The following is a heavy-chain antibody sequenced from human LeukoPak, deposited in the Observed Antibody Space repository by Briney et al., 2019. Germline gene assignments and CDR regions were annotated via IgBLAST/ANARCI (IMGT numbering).Heavy chain of an antibody. CDR3: ARTLGELIFDY. V-gene: IGHV1-69*02. Sequence: SVKVSCKASGGTFSSYTISWVRQAPGQGLEWRGRIIPILGIANYAQKFQGRVTITADKSTSTAYMELSSLRSEDTAVYYCARTLGELIFDYLGQGTLVTVSS. CDR2: IIPILGIA. CDR1: GGTFSSYT. D-gene: IGHD1-26*01. J-gene: IGHJ4*02.